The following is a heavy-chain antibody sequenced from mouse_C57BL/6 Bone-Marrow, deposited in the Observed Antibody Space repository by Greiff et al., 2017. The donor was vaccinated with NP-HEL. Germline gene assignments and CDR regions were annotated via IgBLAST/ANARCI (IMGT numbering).Heavy chain of an antibody. CDR3: ARYDYGWFAY. CDR2: IDPSDSYT. CDR1: GYTFTSYW. J-gene: IGHJ3*01. D-gene: IGHD2-4*01. V-gene: IGHV1-69*01. Sequence: QVQLQQPGAELVMPGASVKLSCKASGYTFTSYWMHWVKQRPRQGLEWIGEIDPSDSYTNYNQKFKGKSTLTVDKSSSTAYMQLSSLTSEDSAVYYCARYDYGWFAYWGQGTLVTVSA.